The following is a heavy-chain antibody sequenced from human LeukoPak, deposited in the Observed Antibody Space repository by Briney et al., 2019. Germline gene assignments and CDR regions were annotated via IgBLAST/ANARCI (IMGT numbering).Heavy chain of an antibody. CDR2: ISYDGSNK. Sequence: GGSLRLSCAASGFTFSSYAMHWVRQAPGKGLEWVAVISYDGSNKYYADSVKGRFTISRDNSKNTLYLQMNSLRAEDTAVYYCARAYGHYDILTGMDDYWGQGTLVTVSS. CDR3: ARAYGHYDILTGMDDY. V-gene: IGHV3-30-3*01. J-gene: IGHJ4*02. D-gene: IGHD3-9*01. CDR1: GFTFSSYA.